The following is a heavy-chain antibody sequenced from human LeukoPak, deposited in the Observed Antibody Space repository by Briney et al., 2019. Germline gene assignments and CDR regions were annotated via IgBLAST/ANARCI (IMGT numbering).Heavy chain of an antibody. D-gene: IGHD3-16*01. J-gene: IGHJ4*02. Sequence: PSETLSLTCTVSGGSISSYYWSWIRQPPGKGLEWIGYIYYSGSTNYNPSLKSRVTISVDTSKNQFSLKLSSVTAADTAVYYCARMMITFGGVTRKLYYFDYWGQGTLVTVSS. CDR2: IYYSGST. CDR3: ARMMITFGGVTRKLYYFDY. V-gene: IGHV4-59*08. CDR1: GGSISSYY.